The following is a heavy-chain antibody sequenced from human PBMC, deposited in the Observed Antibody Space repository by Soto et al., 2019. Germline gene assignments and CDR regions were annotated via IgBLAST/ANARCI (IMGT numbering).Heavy chain of an antibody. CDR3: ARHEPDY. J-gene: IGHJ4*02. V-gene: IGHV3-48*01. Sequence: EVQLVESGGGLAQPGGSLRLSCASSGFTLSSYSMNWVRQAPGKGLEWVSYISSSSSTIYYADSVKGRFTISRDNAKNSLYLQMNSLRVEDTAVYYCARHEPDYWGQGTLGTVSS. CDR1: GFTLSSYS. CDR2: ISSSSSTI.